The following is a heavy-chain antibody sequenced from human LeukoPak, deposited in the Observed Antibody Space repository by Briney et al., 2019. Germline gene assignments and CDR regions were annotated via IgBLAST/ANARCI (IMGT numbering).Heavy chain of an antibody. CDR1: GFTFDDYA. Sequence: GSLRLSCAASGFTFDDYAMHWVRQAPGKGLEWVSLISGDGGSTYYADSVKGRFTISRDNSKNSLYLQMNSLRTEDTASYYCAKESIPDTAREIYYFDYWGQGTLVTVSS. V-gene: IGHV3-43*02. D-gene: IGHD5-18*01. CDR3: AKESIPDTAREIYYFDY. CDR2: ISGDGGST. J-gene: IGHJ4*02.